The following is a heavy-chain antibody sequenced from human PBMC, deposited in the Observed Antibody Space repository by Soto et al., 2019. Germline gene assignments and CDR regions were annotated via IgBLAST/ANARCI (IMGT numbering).Heavy chain of an antibody. Sequence: GGSLRLSCAASGFTFSSYAMHWVRQAPGKGLEWVAVIPYDGSNKYYADSVKGRFTISRDNSKNTLYLQMNSLRAEDTAVFYCARDQVYYYDSSGYAGAFDIWGQGTMVTVSS. J-gene: IGHJ3*02. CDR3: ARDQVYYYDSSGYAGAFDI. D-gene: IGHD3-22*01. V-gene: IGHV3-30-3*01. CDR2: IPYDGSNK. CDR1: GFTFSSYA.